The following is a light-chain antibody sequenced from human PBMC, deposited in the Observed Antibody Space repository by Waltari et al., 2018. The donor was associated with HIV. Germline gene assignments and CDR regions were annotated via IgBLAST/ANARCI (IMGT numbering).Light chain of an antibody. CDR3: CSYAGSIPFV. J-gene: IGLJ1*01. V-gene: IGLV2-11*01. Sequence: QSALTQPLSVSGSLGQSVTLSCTGTNSDVGRSSYASWFQQHPGKAPKLMIYVVSKRPSGVPDRVSGSKSGNTASLTISGLQAEDEADYYCCSYAGSIPFVFGSGTKLTVL. CDR1: NSDVGRSSY. CDR2: VVS.